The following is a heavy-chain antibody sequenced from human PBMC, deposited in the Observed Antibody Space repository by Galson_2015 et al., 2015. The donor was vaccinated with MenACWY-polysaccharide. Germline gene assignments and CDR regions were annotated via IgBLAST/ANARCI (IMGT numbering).Heavy chain of an antibody. D-gene: IGHD3-3*01. CDR3: ARERYDSGRQVDH. Sequence: PALENPTQPLTLPSTSSGFSLRTSVPRVSWIRQAPGKALEWLARIDWDDAKFYNTSLKTRTTISKDTSKNQVALTMTNMDLVDTATYFCARERYDSGRQVDHWGQGTLVTVSS. V-gene: IGHV2-70*04. CDR1: GFSLRTSVPR. CDR2: IDWDDAK. J-gene: IGHJ5*02.